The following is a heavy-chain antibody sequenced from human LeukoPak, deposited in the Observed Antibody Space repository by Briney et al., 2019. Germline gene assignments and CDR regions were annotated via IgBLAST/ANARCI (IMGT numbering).Heavy chain of an antibody. CDR3: ARGGAARPNWLDA. CDR2: ISSSSTYI. D-gene: IGHD6-6*01. J-gene: IGHJ5*02. V-gene: IGHV3-21*01. CDR1: GFTFSSYS. Sequence: GGSLRLSCAASGFTFSSYSMNWVRQAPGKGLEWVSSISSSSTYIYYADSVKGRFTISRDNAKNSLYLQMNSLRAEDTAVYYCARGGAARPNWLDAWGQGTLFTVSS.